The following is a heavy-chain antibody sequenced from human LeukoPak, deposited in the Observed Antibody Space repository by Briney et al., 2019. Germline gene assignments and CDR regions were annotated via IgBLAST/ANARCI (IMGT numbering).Heavy chain of an antibody. V-gene: IGHV3-23*01. D-gene: IGHD1-26*01. CDR1: GFTFSSYG. Sequence: GGTLRLSCAASGFTFSSYGMSWVRQAPGKGLEWVSAISGSGGTTYYVDSVKGRFTISRDNSKNTLYLQMNSLRAEDTAVYYCAKDRVGAMLYFDYWGQGTLVTVSS. CDR3: AKDRVGAMLYFDY. J-gene: IGHJ4*02. CDR2: ISGSGGTT.